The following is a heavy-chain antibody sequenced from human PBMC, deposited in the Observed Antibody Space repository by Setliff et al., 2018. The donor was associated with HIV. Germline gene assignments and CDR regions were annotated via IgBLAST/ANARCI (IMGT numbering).Heavy chain of an antibody. CDR1: GYSISSGYY. J-gene: IGHJ3*02. CDR3: VRPIEGYYDAFHI. V-gene: IGHV4-38-2*01. Sequence: NPSETLSLTCAVSGYSISSGYYWGWIRQPPGKGLEWIGSIFHSGNTYSSPSLKSRVTISVDTSKNQFSLKLTSVTAADTAVYYCVRPIEGYYDAFHIWGQGTLVTVSS. D-gene: IGHD2-8*01. CDR2: IFHSGNT.